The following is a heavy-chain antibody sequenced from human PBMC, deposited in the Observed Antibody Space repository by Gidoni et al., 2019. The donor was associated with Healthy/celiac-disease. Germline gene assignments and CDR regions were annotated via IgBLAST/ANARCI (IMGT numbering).Heavy chain of an antibody. CDR2: IHYSEST. CDR3: ARPLDGDAFDI. D-gene: IGHD1-1*01. V-gene: IGHV4-39*01. CDR1: GGSFSSSSYY. J-gene: IGHJ3*02. Sequence: QLQLQESGPGLVKPSETLSLTCTVSGGSFSSSSYYWGWIRQPPGKGLEWIGSIHYSESTSYNPSLKSRVTISVATSKNQFSLKVSSVTAADTAVYYCARPLDGDAFDIWGQGTMVTVSS.